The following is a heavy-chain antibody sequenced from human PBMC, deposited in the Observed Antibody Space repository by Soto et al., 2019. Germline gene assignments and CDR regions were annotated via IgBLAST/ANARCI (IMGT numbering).Heavy chain of an antibody. CDR1: GFTFGDYA. CDR2: IRSKAYGGTT. Sequence: GGSLRLSCTASGFTFGDYAMSWFRQAPGKGLEWVGFIRSKAYGGTTEYAASVKGRFTISRDDSKSTAYLQMNSLKTEDTAVYYCTRDQWAVAAALDYWGQGTLVTVSS. D-gene: IGHD6-19*01. J-gene: IGHJ4*02. V-gene: IGHV3-49*03. CDR3: TRDQWAVAAALDY.